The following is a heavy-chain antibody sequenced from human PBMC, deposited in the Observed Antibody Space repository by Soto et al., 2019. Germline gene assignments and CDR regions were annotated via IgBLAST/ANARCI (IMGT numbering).Heavy chain of an antibody. J-gene: IGHJ4*02. D-gene: IGHD6-19*01. V-gene: IGHV3-9*01. CDR2: INWNSGSI. Sequence: EVQLVESGGGLVQPGRSLRLSCAASGFTFDDYAMHWVRQAPGKGLELVSGINWNSGSIGYADAVKGRFTISRDNAKNSLYLQMHSLRDEDSALYSCTKDRGLVLSFYFDYWGQGTLVTVSP. CDR1: GFTFDDYA. CDR3: TKDRGLVLSFYFDY.